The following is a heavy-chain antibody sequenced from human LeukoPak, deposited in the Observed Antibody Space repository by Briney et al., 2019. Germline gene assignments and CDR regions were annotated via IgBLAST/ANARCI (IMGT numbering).Heavy chain of an antibody. J-gene: IGHJ3*02. Sequence: GGSLRLCCAASGFTFSSYAMSWVRQAPGKGLEWVSAISGSGGRTYYADSVKGRFTISRDNSKNTLYPQMNSRRDDDTAVYYCAKVSGYSYGRRIDAFDIWGQGTMGTVSS. CDR2: ISGSGGRT. CDR3: AKVSGYSYGRRIDAFDI. D-gene: IGHD5-18*01. V-gene: IGHV3-23*01. CDR1: GFTFSSYA.